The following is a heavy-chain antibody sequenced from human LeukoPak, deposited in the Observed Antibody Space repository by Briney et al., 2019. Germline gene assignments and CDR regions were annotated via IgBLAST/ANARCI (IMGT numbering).Heavy chain of an antibody. CDR2: LYYSGSF. V-gene: IGHV4-28*05. CDR1: GHSISSSNW. J-gene: IGHJ4*02. D-gene: IGHD2-2*01. CDR3: ARHICSTVSCYIDY. Sequence: SDTLSLTCAVSGHSISSSNWWGWIPQPPGKGLEWIGFLYYSGSFYYNPSLKSRVTMSLDTSMNQFSLKLSSVTAVDTAVYYCARHICSTVSCYIDYWGQGSLVTVSS.